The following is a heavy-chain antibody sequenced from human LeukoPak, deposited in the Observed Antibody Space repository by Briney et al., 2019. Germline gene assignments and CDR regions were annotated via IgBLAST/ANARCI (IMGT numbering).Heavy chain of an antibody. CDR1: GFTFSSHT. Sequence: GGSLRPSCGASGFTFSSHTMNWVRQAPGKGLEWVSSITDDSSYTFSADSLKGRFTISRDNAKNSLFLQMDNLRVEDTAVYYCARDPGYPSAIGSRWYFDLWGRGTLVIVSS. V-gene: IGHV3-21*01. CDR3: ARDPGYPSAIGSRWYFDL. D-gene: IGHD2-2*02. J-gene: IGHJ2*01. CDR2: ITDDSSYT.